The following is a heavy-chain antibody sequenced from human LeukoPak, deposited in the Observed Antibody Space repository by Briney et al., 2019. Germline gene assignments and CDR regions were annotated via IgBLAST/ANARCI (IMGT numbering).Heavy chain of an antibody. CDR2: IYYSGST. CDR1: GFTFSSYA. V-gene: IGHV4-39*01. D-gene: IGHD6-19*01. J-gene: IGHJ4*02. CDR3: ARHSSGWYLSGNFDY. Sequence: PGGSLRLSCAASGFTFSSYAMSWVRQPPGKGLEWIGSIYYSGSTYYNPSLKSRVTISVDTSKNQFSLKLSSVTAADTAVYYCARHSSGWYLSGNFDYWGQGTLVTVSS.